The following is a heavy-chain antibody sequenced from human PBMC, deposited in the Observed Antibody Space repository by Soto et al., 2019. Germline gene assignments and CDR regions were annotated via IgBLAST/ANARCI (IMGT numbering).Heavy chain of an antibody. J-gene: IGHJ6*02. V-gene: IGHV3-15*07. CDR3: TTDGIILVVPAAIPYYYGMDI. CDR1: GFTFSNAW. CDR2: ITSKTDGGST. Sequence: GGSLRLSCAASGFTFSNAWMNWVRQAPGKGLEWVGRITSKTDGGSTEYAGPVKGRFTISKEESKNTLYLQMNRLKTENTAVYYCTTDGIILVVPAAIPYYYGMDIWGQGTTVTVSS. D-gene: IGHD2-2*01.